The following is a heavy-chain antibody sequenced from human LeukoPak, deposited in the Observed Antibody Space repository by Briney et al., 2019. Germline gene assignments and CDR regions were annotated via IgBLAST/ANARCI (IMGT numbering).Heavy chain of an antibody. CDR1: GGSISSSSYY. V-gene: IGHV4-39*07. J-gene: IGHJ4*02. CDR3: ARFAGWNDYGDYAKLAFDY. CDR2: IYYSGST. D-gene: IGHD4-17*01. Sequence: PSETLSLTCTVSGGSISSSSYYWGWIRQPPGKGLEWIGSIYYSGSTYYNPSLKSRVTISVDTSKNQFSLKLSSVTAADTAVYYCARFAGWNDYGDYAKLAFDYWGQGTLVTVSS.